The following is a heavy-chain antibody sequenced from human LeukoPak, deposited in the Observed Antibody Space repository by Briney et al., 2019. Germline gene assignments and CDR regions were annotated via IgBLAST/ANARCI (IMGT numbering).Heavy chain of an antibody. CDR3: ARRRYSGSSQHFDY. V-gene: IGHV3-7*01. J-gene: IGHJ4*02. CDR1: GFTFSSYW. D-gene: IGHD1-26*01. Sequence: PGGSLRLSCAASGFTFSSYWMSWVRQAPGKGLEWVANIKQDGSEKYYVDSVKGRFTISRDNAKNSLYLQMNSLRAEDTAVYCCARRRYSGSSQHFDYWGLGTLVTVSS. CDR2: IKQDGSEK.